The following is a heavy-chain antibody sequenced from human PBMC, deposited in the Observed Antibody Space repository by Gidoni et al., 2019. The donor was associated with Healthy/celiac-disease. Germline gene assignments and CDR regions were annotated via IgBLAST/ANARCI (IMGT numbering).Heavy chain of an antibody. CDR2: IGTAGDT. D-gene: IGHD3-9*01. V-gene: IGHV3-13*01. CDR1: GFTFSSYD. J-gene: IGHJ6*02. Sequence: EVQLVESGGGLVQPGGSLRLSCAASGFTFSSYDMHWGRQATGKGLEWVSAIGTAGDTYYPGSVKGRFTISRENAKNSLYLQMNSLRAGDTAVYYCARGMGRYFDWSDYGMDVWGQGTTVTVSS. CDR3: ARGMGRYFDWSDYGMDV.